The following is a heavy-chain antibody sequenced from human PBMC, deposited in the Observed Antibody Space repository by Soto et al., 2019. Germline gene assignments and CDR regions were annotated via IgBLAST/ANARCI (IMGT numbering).Heavy chain of an antibody. D-gene: IGHD3-10*01. J-gene: IGHJ6*02. CDR2: IIPIFGTA. V-gene: IGHV1-69*13. Sequence: ASVKVSCKASGGTFSSYAISWVRQAPGQGLEWMGGIIPIFGTANYAQKFQGRVTITADESTSTAYMELSSLRSEDTAVYYCARGQDYYGPANYYYGMDVWGQGTTVTVSS. CDR1: GGTFSSYA. CDR3: ARGQDYYGPANYYYGMDV.